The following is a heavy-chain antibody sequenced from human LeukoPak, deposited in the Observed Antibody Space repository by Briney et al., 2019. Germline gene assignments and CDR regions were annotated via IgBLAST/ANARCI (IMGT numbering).Heavy chain of an antibody. J-gene: IGHJ5*02. CDR3: ARAGSVVVPAATTNWFDP. V-gene: IGHV3-21*01. CDR1: GFTFSSYS. Sequence: GSLRLSCAASGFTFSSYSMNWVRQAPGKGLEWDSSISSSSYIYYADSVKGRFNISRDNAKNSLYLQMNSLRAEDTAVYYCARAGSVVVPAATTNWFDPWGQGTLVTVSS. CDR2: ISSSSYI. D-gene: IGHD2-2*01.